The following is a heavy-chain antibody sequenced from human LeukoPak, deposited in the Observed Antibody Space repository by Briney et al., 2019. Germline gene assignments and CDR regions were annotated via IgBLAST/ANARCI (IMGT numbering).Heavy chain of an antibody. V-gene: IGHV3-30*04. CDR2: ISYDGSNK. CDR3: ARVRVDDDYVWGSYRPLDY. J-gene: IGHJ4*02. CDR1: GFTFSSYA. D-gene: IGHD3-16*02. Sequence: PGGSLRLSCAASGFTFSSYAMHWVRQAPGKGLEWVAVISYDGSNKYYADSVKGRFTISRDNSKNTLYLQLNSLRAEDTAVYYCARVRVDDDYVWGSYRPLDYWGQGTLVTVSS.